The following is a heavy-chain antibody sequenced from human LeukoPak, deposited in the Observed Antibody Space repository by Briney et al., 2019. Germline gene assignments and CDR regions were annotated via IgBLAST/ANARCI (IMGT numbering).Heavy chain of an antibody. CDR2: ITGGGGST. CDR3: ANRTKSGWSTDAFDI. CDR1: GITFSTYA. Sequence: GGSLRLSCAASGITFSTYAMSRVRHAPGKELEGGSSITGGGGSTYYADSVQGRFTISRDNSKKTLYLQMNSLRAEDMAVYCCANRTKSGWSTDAFDIWGQGTKVTVSS. D-gene: IGHD6-19*01. V-gene: IGHV3-23*01. J-gene: IGHJ3*02.